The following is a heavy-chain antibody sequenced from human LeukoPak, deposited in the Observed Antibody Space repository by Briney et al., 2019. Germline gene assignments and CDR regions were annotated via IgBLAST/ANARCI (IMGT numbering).Heavy chain of an antibody. CDR3: AKGQTTNGRGWLKPFDY. D-gene: IGHD6-19*01. CDR2: ISSSGSTI. Sequence: GGSLRLSCAASGFTFSSYEMNWVRQAPGKGLEWVSYISSSGSTIYYADSVKGRFTISRDKYKNTLYLQMNSLRAEDTALYYCAKGQTTNGRGWLKPFDYWGQGTLVTVSS. V-gene: IGHV3-48*03. CDR1: GFTFSSYE. J-gene: IGHJ4*02.